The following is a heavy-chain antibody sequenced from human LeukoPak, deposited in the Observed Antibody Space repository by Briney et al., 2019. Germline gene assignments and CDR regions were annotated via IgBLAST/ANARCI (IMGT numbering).Heavy chain of an antibody. CDR3: VRVGDEVAYTRGYLDY. Sequence: PGGSLRLSCAASGFTFNTYSMNWVRQAPGKGLEWVSVIYMGGNTFYVDSVKGRFTISRHTSKNTLYLQMNSLRPEDTAVYYCVRVGDEVAYTRGYLDYWGQGTLVTVSS. V-gene: IGHV3-53*04. CDR2: IYMGGNT. CDR1: GFTFNTYS. J-gene: IGHJ4*02. D-gene: IGHD3-16*01.